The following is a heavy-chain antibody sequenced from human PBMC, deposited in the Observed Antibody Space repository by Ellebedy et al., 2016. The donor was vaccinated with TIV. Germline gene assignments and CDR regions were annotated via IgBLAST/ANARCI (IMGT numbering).Heavy chain of an antibody. V-gene: IGHV3-33*08. CDR3: ARDQLRCGGDCYSAPRYYFDY. Sequence: GESLKISCAASGFTFSSYGMHWVRQAPGKGLEWVAVIWYDGSNKYYADSVKGRFTISRDNSKTTLYLQMNSLRAEDTAVYYCARDQLRCGGDCYSAPRYYFDYWGQGTLVTVSS. CDR2: IWYDGSNK. J-gene: IGHJ4*02. D-gene: IGHD2-21*02. CDR1: GFTFSSYG.